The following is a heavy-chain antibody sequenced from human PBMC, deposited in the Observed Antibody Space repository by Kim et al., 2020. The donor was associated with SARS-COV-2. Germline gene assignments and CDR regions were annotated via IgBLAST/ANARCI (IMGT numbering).Heavy chain of an antibody. V-gene: IGHV2-5*02. CDR1: GFSFTFSGMA. D-gene: IGHD3-10*01. CDR3: ARRHSYRGNRNAFDF. J-gene: IGHJ3*01. CDR2: IFWDDDK. Sequence: SGPTLVNPTQTLTLTCSFSGFSFTFSGMAVAWIRQPPGEAFEWLAVIFWDDDKRYNPSLSHRLSISNVASRNQVVLKMTNLVPEDSASYYCARRHSYRGNRNAFDFWGLGTVVTVSS.